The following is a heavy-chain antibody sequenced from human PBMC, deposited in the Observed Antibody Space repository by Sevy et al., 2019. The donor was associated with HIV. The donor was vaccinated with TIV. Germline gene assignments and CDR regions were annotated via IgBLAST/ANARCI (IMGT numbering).Heavy chain of an antibody. CDR3: ARDKGFWSDYCRVYYYYGMDV. Sequence: GESLKISCAASGFTFSRNGMHWVRQAPGKGLEWVAFMPSDGSNKYYADSVKGRFIISRDNSKNTLFLQMNSLRTEDTAVYSCARDKGFWSDYCRVYYYYGMDVWGQGTTVTVSS. D-gene: IGHD3-3*01. V-gene: IGHV3-30*02. CDR2: MPSDGSNK. CDR1: GFTFSRNG. J-gene: IGHJ6*02.